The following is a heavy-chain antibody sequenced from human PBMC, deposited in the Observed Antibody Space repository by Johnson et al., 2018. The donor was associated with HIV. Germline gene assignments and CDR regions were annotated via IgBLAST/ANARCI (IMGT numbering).Heavy chain of an antibody. CDR3: ARDRYSSSSGAVDI. V-gene: IGHV3-30*02. D-gene: IGHD6-6*01. CDR1: GFTFSTYG. Sequence: QVQLVESGGGVVQPGGSLRLSCAASGFTFSTYGMHWVRQAPGKGLEWVSFIRYDGSNKYYADSVKGRFTISRDNSKNTLYLQMNSLRAEDTAVYYCARDRYSSSSGAVDIWGQGTMVTVSS. CDR2: IRYDGSNK. J-gene: IGHJ3*02.